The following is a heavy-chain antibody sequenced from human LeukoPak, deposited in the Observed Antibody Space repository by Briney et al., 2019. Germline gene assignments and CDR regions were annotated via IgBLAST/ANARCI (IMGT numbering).Heavy chain of an antibody. CDR1: GGSISSNSYF. D-gene: IGHD5-12*01. V-gene: IGHV4-39*01. CDR3: ARHSWTGYDLQNYYGMDV. Sequence: AETLSLTCTVSGGSISSNSYFWAWVRQSPGKGLVWIGNIHYSGTTYYHPSLKSRVKISVDTSTHQLSLNLSSVTAADTAVYYSARHSWTGYDLQNYYGMDVWGQGTPVTVSS. CDR2: IHYSGTT. J-gene: IGHJ6*02.